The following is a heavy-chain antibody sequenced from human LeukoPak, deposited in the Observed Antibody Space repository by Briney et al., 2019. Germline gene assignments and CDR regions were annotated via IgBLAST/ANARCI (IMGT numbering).Heavy chain of an antibody. CDR1: GFTFSSYV. Sequence: GGSLRLSCAASGFTFSSYVMGWVRQAPGKGLEWVSAIVGSGGSTYYADSVEGRFTISRDNSKNTLYLQMNSLRAEDTAVYYCAKGVAAVGTWWGPNFDYWGQGTLVTVSS. J-gene: IGHJ4*02. CDR3: AKGVAAVGTWWGPNFDY. V-gene: IGHV3-23*01. CDR2: IVGSGGST. D-gene: IGHD6-13*01.